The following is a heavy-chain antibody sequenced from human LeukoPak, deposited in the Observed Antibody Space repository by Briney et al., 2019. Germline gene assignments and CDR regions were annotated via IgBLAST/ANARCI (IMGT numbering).Heavy chain of an antibody. CDR1: GFSFRTYW. V-gene: IGHV3-7*01. D-gene: IGHD2-21*01. Sequence: QAGGSLILSCAASGFSFRTYWMNWVRQAPGKGPEWVANIKPDGSDKDYVDSVKGRFTISRDNAKNSLYLQMNSLTVEDTAVCYCASLRWGWGQGTLVTVSS. CDR3: ASLRWG. CDR2: IKPDGSDK. J-gene: IGHJ4*02.